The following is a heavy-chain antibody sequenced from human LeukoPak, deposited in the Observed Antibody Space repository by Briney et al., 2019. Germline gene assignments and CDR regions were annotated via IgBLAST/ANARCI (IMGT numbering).Heavy chain of an antibody. V-gene: IGHV4-59*01. CDR1: GGSISSYY. J-gene: IGHJ4*02. CDR2: IYYSGST. D-gene: IGHD5-24*01. CDR3: ARGLEMATIRGPTFDY. Sequence: SETLSLTCTVSGGSISSYYWSWIRQPPGKGLEWIGYIYYSGSTNYNPSLTSRVTISVDTSKNQFSLKLSSVTAADTAVYYCARGLEMATIRGPTFDYWGQGTLVTVSS.